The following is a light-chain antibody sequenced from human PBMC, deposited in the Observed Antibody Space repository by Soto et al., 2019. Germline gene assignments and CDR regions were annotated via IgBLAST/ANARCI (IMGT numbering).Light chain of an antibody. CDR3: QSYDSSLSGHVV. CDR1: SSNLGSGFD. Sequence: QSVLTQPPSVSGAPGQRVIISCTGSSSNLGSGFDVQWYQQLPGTAPKLLIYYNDNRPSGVPDRFSGSKSGTSASLAITGLQADDEADYYCQSYDSSLSGHVVFGGGTKLTVL. CDR2: YND. V-gene: IGLV1-40*01. J-gene: IGLJ2*01.